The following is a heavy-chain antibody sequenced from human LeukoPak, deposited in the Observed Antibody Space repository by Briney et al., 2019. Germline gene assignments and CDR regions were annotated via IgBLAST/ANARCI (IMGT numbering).Heavy chain of an antibody. CDR2: ISPSGST. Sequence: SETLSLTCTVSGYSISSGHYWGWIRQPPGKGLEWIGSISPSGSTYYNPSLKSRVIISVDTSKRQFSLKLNSVTAADTAVYYCARGTSMIVVASFDYWGQGTLVTVSS. CDR1: GYSISSGHY. V-gene: IGHV4-38-2*02. J-gene: IGHJ4*02. CDR3: ARGTSMIVVASFDY. D-gene: IGHD3-22*01.